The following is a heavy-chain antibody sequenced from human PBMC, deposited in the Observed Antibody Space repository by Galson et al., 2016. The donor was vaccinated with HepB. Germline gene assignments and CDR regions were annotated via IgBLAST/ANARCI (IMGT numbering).Heavy chain of an antibody. J-gene: IGHJ6*02. D-gene: IGHD1-26*01. Sequence: ETLSLTCTISGGAISDYYWTWIRQPPGKGLEWIGYIYYSGNTDYNPSLKSRVTISIDTSKDQFSLKMNSVTAADTAVYYCARDVGATAYYYYGMDVWGQGTTVTVSS. V-gene: IGHV4-59*01. CDR2: IYYSGNT. CDR1: GGAISDYY. CDR3: ARDVGATAYYYYGMDV.